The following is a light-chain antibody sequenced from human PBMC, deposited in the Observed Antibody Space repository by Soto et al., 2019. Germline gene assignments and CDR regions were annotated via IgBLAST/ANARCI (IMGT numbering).Light chain of an antibody. CDR1: QSVRSSF. Sequence: EIVLTQSPGTLSLSPGESATLSCRASQSVRSSFFAWYQQKPGQAPRLLIYDVSVRATGIPDRFSGSGSGTAFTLTINRLEPEDFAVYYCQQYENSVMYTFGQGTKLEIK. J-gene: IGKJ2*01. CDR3: QQYENSVMYT. CDR2: DVS. V-gene: IGKV3-20*01.